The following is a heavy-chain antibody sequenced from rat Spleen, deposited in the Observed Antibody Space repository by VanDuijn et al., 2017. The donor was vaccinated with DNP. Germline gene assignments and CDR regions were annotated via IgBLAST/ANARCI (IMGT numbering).Heavy chain of an antibody. Sequence: EVQLVESGGGLVQPGRSLKLSCAASGFTFSDYYMAWVRQAPKKGLEWVASISYEGSSTYYGDSVKGRVTFSRDIAKSTLYLQMNSLRSEDTATYYCARRAYYGLSFYFDFWGQGVMVTVSS. V-gene: IGHV5-22*01. CDR3: ARRAYYGLSFYFDF. J-gene: IGHJ2*01. CDR1: GFTFSDYY. D-gene: IGHD1-6*01. CDR2: ISYEGSST.